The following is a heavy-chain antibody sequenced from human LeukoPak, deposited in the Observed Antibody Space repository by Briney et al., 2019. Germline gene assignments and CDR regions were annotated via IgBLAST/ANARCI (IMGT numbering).Heavy chain of an antibody. CDR3: ARGISDFQH. V-gene: IGHV4-59*01. D-gene: IGHD6-19*01. Sequence: SETLSLTCTVSGGSISSYYWSWVRQPPRKGLEWIGYIYYSGSTNYNPSLKSRVTISVDTSKNQFSLKVSSVTAADTAVYYCARGISDFQHWGQGTLVTVSS. CDR1: GGSISSYY. J-gene: IGHJ1*01. CDR2: IYYSGST.